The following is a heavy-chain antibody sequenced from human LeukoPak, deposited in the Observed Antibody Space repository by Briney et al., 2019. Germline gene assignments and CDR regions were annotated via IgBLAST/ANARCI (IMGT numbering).Heavy chain of an antibody. J-gene: IGHJ4*02. D-gene: IGHD3-22*01. Sequence: SETLSLTCTVSGGSISSYYWSWIRQPSGKGLEWIGYIYYSGSTNYNPSLKSRVIISVDTSKNQFSLKLSSVTAADTAVYYCARGQQNLNYYDSSGYRVFDYWGQGTLVTVSS. V-gene: IGHV4-59*12. CDR3: ARGQQNLNYYDSSGYRVFDY. CDR1: GGSISSYY. CDR2: IYYSGST.